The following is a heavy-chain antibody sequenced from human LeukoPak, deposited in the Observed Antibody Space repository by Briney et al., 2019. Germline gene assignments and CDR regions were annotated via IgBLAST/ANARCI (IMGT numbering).Heavy chain of an antibody. CDR2: IYYSGST. D-gene: IGHD3-10*01. Sequence: SETLSLTCTVSGGSISSYYWSWIRQPPGKGLEWIGYIYYSGSTNYNPSLKSRVTISVDASKNQFSLKLSSVTAADTAVYYCARAGLWFGELLYSPEQRANWFDPWGQGTLVTVSS. J-gene: IGHJ5*02. V-gene: IGHV4-59*08. CDR3: ARAGLWFGELLYSPEQRANWFDP. CDR1: GGSISSYY.